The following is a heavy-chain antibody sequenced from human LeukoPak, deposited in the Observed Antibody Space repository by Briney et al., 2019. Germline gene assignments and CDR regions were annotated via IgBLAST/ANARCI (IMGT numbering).Heavy chain of an antibody. J-gene: IGHJ5*02. V-gene: IGHV4-59*01. Sequence: PSETLSLTCTVSGGSISSYYWSWIRQPPGKGLKWIGNIYYSGSTNYNPSLKSRVTISVDPSKNQFSLKLSSVTAADTAVYYCARDSSTSDIPWGNWFDPWGQGTLVTVSS. CDR3: ARDSSTSDIPWGNWFDP. CDR1: GGSISSYY. CDR2: IYYSGST. D-gene: IGHD2-2*01.